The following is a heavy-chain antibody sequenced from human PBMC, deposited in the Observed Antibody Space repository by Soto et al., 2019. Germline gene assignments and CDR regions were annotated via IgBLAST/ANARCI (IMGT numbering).Heavy chain of an antibody. CDR3: ARESGILLWFDP. Sequence: SETLSLTCTVSGGSISSGDYYWSWIRQPPGKGLEWIGYIYYSGSTYYNPSLKSRVTISVDTSKNQFSLKLSSVTAADTAVYCCARESGILLWFDPWGQGTLVTVSS. D-gene: IGHD2-8*01. V-gene: IGHV4-30-4*01. CDR1: GGSISSGDYY. CDR2: IYYSGST. J-gene: IGHJ5*02.